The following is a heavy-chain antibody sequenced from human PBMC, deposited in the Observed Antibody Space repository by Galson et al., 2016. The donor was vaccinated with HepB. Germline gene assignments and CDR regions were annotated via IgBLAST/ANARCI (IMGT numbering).Heavy chain of an antibody. CDR2: IHSSGST. Sequence: SETLSLTCTVSGSSIKNFYWSWIRQPPGKGLEWIGYIHSSGSTNYNPSLKSRVTISIDSSKNQLSLRLMSVTSADMAVYYCARAAGFSYGRKVDYGMDVGGQGTTVTVSS. D-gene: IGHD5-18*01. CDR3: ARAAGFSYGRKVDYGMDV. CDR1: GSSIKNFY. J-gene: IGHJ6*02. V-gene: IGHV4-59*01.